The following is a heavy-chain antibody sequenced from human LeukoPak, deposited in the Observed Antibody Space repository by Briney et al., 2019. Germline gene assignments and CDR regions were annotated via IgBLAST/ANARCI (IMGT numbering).Heavy chain of an antibody. V-gene: IGHV4-59*01. CDR2: IHYSGST. CDR3: ARTSSGWYYFDY. J-gene: IGHJ4*02. Sequence: SETLSLTCSVSGGSINSYYWSWIRQPPGKGLEWIGYIHYSGSTNYNPSLKSRVTISLDTSKNQFSLKLRSVTAVDTAVYYCARTSSGWYYFDYWAREPWSPSPQ. CDR1: GGSINSYY. D-gene: IGHD6-19*01.